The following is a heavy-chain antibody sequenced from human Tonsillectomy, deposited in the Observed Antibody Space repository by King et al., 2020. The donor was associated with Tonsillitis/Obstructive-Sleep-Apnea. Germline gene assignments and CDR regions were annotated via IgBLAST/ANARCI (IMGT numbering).Heavy chain of an antibody. Sequence: VQLVESGGGVVQPGRSLRLSCAASGFTFSTYGMHWVRQAPGKWLEWVAVISDDGSNKFYADSVKDRFTISRDNSKNTLYLQMNSLRAQDTAVYLCAIGSSWYYFVYWGQGSLGTVSS. D-gene: IGHD6-13*01. CDR3: AIGSSWYYFVY. CDR2: ISDDGSNK. CDR1: GFTFSTYG. J-gene: IGHJ4*02. V-gene: IGHV3-30*04.